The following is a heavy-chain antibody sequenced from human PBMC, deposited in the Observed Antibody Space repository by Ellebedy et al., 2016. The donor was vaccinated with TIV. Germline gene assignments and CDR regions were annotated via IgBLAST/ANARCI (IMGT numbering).Heavy chain of an antibody. V-gene: IGHV5-51*01. J-gene: IGHJ6*03. D-gene: IGHD4-11*01. Sequence: GGSLRLXCKGSGYSFTSYWIGWVRQMPGKGLEWMGIIYPGDSDTRYSPSFQGQVTISADKSISTAYLQWSSLKASDTAMYYCARRYSNNRYYYYYMDVWGKGTTVTVSS. CDR1: GYSFTSYW. CDR2: IYPGDSDT. CDR3: ARRYSNNRYYYYYMDV.